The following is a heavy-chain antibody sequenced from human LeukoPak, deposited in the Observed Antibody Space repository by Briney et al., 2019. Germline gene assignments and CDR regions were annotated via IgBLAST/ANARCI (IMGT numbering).Heavy chain of an antibody. J-gene: IGHJ4*02. CDR2: IYYSGST. D-gene: IGHD4-17*01. V-gene: IGHV4-30-4*01. CDR1: GGSISSGDYY. CDR3: ARTLTAVTYYFDF. Sequence: SETLSLTCTVSGGSISSGDYYWSWIRQPPGKGLEWIGYIYYSGSTYYNPSLKSRVTISVDTSKNQFSLKLTSVTAADTAVYYCARTLTAVTYYFDFWGQGTLVTVSS.